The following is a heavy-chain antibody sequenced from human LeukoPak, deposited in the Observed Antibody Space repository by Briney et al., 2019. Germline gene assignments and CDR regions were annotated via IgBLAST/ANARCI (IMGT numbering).Heavy chain of an antibody. D-gene: IGHD3-22*01. Sequence: VYGGSFSGYYWSWIRQPPGKGLEWIGEINHSGSTNYNPSLKSRVTISVDTSKNQFSLKLSSVTAADTAVYYCARGGRRITMIVVAKGYFDYWGQGTLVTVSS. CDR2: INHSGST. J-gene: IGHJ4*02. CDR1: GGSFSGYY. CDR3: ARGGRRITMIVVAKGYFDY. V-gene: IGHV4-34*01.